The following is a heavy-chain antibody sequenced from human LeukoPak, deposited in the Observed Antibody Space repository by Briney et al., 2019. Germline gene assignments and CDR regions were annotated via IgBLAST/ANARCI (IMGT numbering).Heavy chain of an antibody. Sequence: PSETLSLTCTVSGGSISSSSYYWGWIRQPPGKGLEWIGSIYYSGSTYYNPSLKSRVTISVDTSKNQFSLKLSSVTAADTAVYYCARAGGMSRDYGIYYYYGMDVWGQGTTVTVSS. V-gene: IGHV4-39*07. CDR2: IYYSGST. CDR1: GGSISSSSYY. D-gene: IGHD4-17*01. CDR3: ARAGGMSRDYGIYYYYGMDV. J-gene: IGHJ6*02.